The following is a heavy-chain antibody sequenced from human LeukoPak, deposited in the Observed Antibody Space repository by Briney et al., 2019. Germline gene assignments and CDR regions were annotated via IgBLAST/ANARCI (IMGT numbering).Heavy chain of an antibody. V-gene: IGHV4-4*07. CDR1: GGSISSYY. J-gene: IGHJ4*02. Sequence: SETLSLTCTVSGGSISSYYWSWIRQPAGKGLEWIGRIYTSGSTNYNPSLKSRVTMSVDTSKNQFSLKLSSVTAADTAVYYCAGEVRAYSSSWYVFDYWGQGTLVTVSS. CDR2: IYTSGST. CDR3: AGEVRAYSSSWYVFDY. D-gene: IGHD6-13*01.